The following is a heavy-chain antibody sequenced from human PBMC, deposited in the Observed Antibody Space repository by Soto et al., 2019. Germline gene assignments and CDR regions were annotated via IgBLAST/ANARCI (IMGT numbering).Heavy chain of an antibody. CDR2: IYYSGST. V-gene: IGHV4-31*03. D-gene: IGHD3-9*01. CDR3: ARASFDYLWLYDY. Sequence: SETLSLTCTVSGGSISSGGYYWSWIRQHPGKGLEWIGYIYYSGSTYYNPSLKSRVTISVDTSKNQFSLKLSSVTAADTAVYYCARASFDYLWLYDYWGQGTLVTVSS. J-gene: IGHJ4*02. CDR1: GGSISSGGYY.